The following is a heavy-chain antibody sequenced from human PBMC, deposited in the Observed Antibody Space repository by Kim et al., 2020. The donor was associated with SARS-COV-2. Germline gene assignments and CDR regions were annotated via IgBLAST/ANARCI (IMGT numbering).Heavy chain of an antibody. Sequence: DGGTTDYAAPVKGRFTISRDDSKNTLYLQMNSLKTEDTAVYYCTTPAFDYWGQGTLVTVSS. CDR2: DGGTT. D-gene: IGHD6-25*01. V-gene: IGHV3-15*01. CDR3: TTPAFDY. J-gene: IGHJ4*02.